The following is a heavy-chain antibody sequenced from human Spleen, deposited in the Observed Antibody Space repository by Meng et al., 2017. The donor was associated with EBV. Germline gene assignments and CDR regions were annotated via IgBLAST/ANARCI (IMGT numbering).Heavy chain of an antibody. CDR3: ARDSRIVAPGTRPFDP. CDR2: ITTNTGDP. CDR1: GYVFTNSA. D-gene: IGHD6-13*01. Sequence: QGHLVQSGSELNRPXXCVEGSCKASGYVFTNSAINWVRQAPGQGLQWMGWITTNTGDPMYAPGFTGRFVFSLDSSVSTAYLQINSLTAEDTAVYYCARDSRIVAPGTRPFDPWGQGTLGTVSS. V-gene: IGHV7-4-1*02. J-gene: IGHJ5*02.